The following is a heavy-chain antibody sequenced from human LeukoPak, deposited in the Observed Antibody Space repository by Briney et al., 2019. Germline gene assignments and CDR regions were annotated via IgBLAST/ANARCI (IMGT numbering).Heavy chain of an antibody. CDR2: ISGSGGST. Sequence: GGSLRLSCAASGFTFSSYAMSWVRQAPGKGLEWVSAISGSGGSTYYADSVKGRFTISRDNSKNTLYLQMNSLRAEDTAVYYCAKSGITMVRGVQAAWFDPWGQGTLVTVSS. J-gene: IGHJ5*02. CDR1: GFTFSSYA. V-gene: IGHV3-23*01. D-gene: IGHD3-10*01. CDR3: AKSGITMVRGVQAAWFDP.